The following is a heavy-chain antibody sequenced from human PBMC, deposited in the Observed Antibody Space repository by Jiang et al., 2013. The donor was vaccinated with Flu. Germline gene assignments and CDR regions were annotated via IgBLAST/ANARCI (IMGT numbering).Heavy chain of an antibody. CDR2: ISSSSSYI. V-gene: IGHV3-21*01. CDR1: GFTFSSYS. CDR3: ARGDLSSSSVGGY. J-gene: IGHJ4*02. D-gene: IGHD6-6*01. Sequence: QLLESGGGLVKPGGSLRLSCAASGFTFSSYSMNWVRQAPGKGLEWVSSISSSSSYIYYADSVKGRFTISRDNAKNSLYLQMNSLRAEDTAVYYCARGDLSSSSVGGYWGQGTLVTVSS.